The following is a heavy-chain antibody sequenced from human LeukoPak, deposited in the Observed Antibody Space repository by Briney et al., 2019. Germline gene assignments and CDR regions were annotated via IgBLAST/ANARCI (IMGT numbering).Heavy chain of an antibody. V-gene: IGHV3-23*01. CDR3: AKDIVPAFGYYDSSGYYSIRSFDY. D-gene: IGHD3-22*01. Sequence: GGCLRLSCAASGFTFSSYAMSWVRQAPRKGLEWVSAISVSGGSTYYADSVKGRFTISRDNSKNTLYLQMNSLRAEDTAVYYCAKDIVPAFGYYDSSGYYSIRSFDYWGQGTLVTVSS. J-gene: IGHJ4*02. CDR2: ISVSGGST. CDR1: GFTFSSYA.